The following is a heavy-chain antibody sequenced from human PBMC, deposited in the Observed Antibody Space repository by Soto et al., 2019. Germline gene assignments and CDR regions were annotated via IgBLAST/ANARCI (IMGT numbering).Heavy chain of an antibody. D-gene: IGHD3-3*01. CDR3: ARGGITIFGVVIYGMDV. CDR1: GATFHTFA. J-gene: IGHJ6*02. V-gene: IGHV1-69*13. Sequence: GASVNVSCKASGATFHTFAISWLRQAPGQRLEWMGGIIPIFGTPDYAQHFPGRVTISADESTNTAYLELSSVTAADTAVYYCARGGITIFGVVIYGMDVWGQGTTVTVSS. CDR2: IIPIFGTP.